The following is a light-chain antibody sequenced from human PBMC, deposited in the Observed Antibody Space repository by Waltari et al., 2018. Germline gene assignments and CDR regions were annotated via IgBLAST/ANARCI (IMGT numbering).Light chain of an antibody. J-gene: IGLJ3*02. CDR2: INN. V-gene: IGLV1-44*01. Sequence: QSVLTQPPSASGTPGQRVTISCSGSGSNIGSKTVTCYQQFPGTAPKLLVYINNQRPSWVPDRFSGSKSGTSASLAISGLQSEDEADYYCAAWDDSLNTWVFGGGTKLTVL. CDR3: AAWDDSLNTWV. CDR1: GSNIGSKT.